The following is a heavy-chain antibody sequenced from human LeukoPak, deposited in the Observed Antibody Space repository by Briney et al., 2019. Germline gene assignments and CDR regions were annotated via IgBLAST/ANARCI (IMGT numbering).Heavy chain of an antibody. D-gene: IGHD6-13*01. V-gene: IGHV4-39*01. CDR2: IYYSGST. CDR3: ARMLGIAAAGGAFDI. Sequence: PSETLSLTCTVSGGSISSSSYYWGWIRQPPGKGLEGIGSIYYSGSTYYNPSLKSRVTISVDTSKNQFSLKLSSVTAADTAVYYCARMLGIAAAGGAFDIWGQGTMVTVSS. J-gene: IGHJ3*02. CDR1: GGSISSSSYY.